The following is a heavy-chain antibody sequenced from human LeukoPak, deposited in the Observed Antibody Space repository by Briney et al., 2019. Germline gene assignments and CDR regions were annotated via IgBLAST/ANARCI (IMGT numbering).Heavy chain of an antibody. CDR1: GGTFSSYA. J-gene: IGHJ6*03. CDR2: IIPIFGTA. CDR3: ARDGYYDFWSGYPPQDHYYYMDV. Sequence: SVKVSCKASGGTFSSYAISWVRQAPGQGLEWMGRIIPIFGTANYAQKFQGRVTITTDESTSTAYMELSSLRSEDSAVYYCARDGYYDFWSGYPPQDHYYYMDVWGKGTTVTVSS. V-gene: IGHV1-69*05. D-gene: IGHD3-3*01.